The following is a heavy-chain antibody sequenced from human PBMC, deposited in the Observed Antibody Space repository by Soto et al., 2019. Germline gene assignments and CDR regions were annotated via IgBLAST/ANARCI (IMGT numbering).Heavy chain of an antibody. J-gene: IGHJ4*02. CDR2: ISSSSSYI. V-gene: IGHV3-21*01. Sequence: GGSLRLSCAASGFTFSSYSMNWVRQAPGKGLEWVSSISSSSSYIYYADSVKGRFTISRDNAKNSLYLQMNSLRAEDTAVYYCARDLDSFGPRIAAPAPPLYWGQGTLVTVSS. CDR3: ARDLDSFGPRIAAPAPPLY. CDR1: GFTFSSYS. D-gene: IGHD6-6*01.